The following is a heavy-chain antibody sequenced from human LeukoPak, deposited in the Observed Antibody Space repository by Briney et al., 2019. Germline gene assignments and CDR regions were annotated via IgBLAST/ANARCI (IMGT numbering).Heavy chain of an antibody. J-gene: IGHJ6*03. D-gene: IGHD2-2*01. CDR3: ARGTGGYVVVPAWGKTDHYYMDV. CDR1: GFTFSSYN. CDR2: IGTAGGT. V-gene: IGHV3-13*01. Sequence: PGGSLRLSCAASGFTFSSYNMHWVRQATGKGLEWVSAIGTAGGTSYPGSVKGRLTTTKENAKNSLYLQMTSMRAGDTAVYCCARGTGGYVVVPAWGKTDHYYMDVWGKGTTVTVSS.